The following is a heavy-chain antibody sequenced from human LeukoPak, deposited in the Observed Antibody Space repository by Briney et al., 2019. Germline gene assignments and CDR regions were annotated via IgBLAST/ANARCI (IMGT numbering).Heavy chain of an antibody. V-gene: IGHV3-30*02. J-gene: IGHJ4*02. CDR1: GFTFTTYG. Sequence: GGSLRLSCVASGFTFTTYGMHWVRQSPGKGLEWVAAIQNDGRNEYYAESVKGRFTISRDNAKNSLYLQVNSLRAEDTALYYCAKDGNVDTAMGDSFDYWGQGTLVTVSS. CDR3: AKDGNVDTAMGDSFDY. D-gene: IGHD5-18*01. CDR2: IQNDGRNE.